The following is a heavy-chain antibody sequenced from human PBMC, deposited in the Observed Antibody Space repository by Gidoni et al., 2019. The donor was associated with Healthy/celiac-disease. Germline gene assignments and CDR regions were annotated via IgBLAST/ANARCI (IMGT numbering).Heavy chain of an antibody. V-gene: IGHV1-18*01. CDR2: ISAYKGNT. Sequence: QVQLVPSGAEVKKPGASVKVSCKASGYTFTSYGISWVRQAPGQGLEWRGWISAYKGNTNYAQKLQGRVTMTTDTSTSTAYMELRSLRSDDTAVYYWASHSSGWYFDYWGQGTLVTVSS. D-gene: IGHD6-19*01. CDR1: GYTFTSYG. J-gene: IGHJ4*02. CDR3: ASHSSGWYFDY.